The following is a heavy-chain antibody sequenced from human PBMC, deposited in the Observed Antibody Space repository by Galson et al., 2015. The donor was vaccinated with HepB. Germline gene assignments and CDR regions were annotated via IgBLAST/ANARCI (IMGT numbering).Heavy chain of an antibody. D-gene: IGHD1-14*01. CDR1: GFSFNTYA. Sequence: SLRLSCAASGFSFNTYAMSWVRQAPGKGLEWVAVIPYDGSNKYYADSVKGRFTISRDNSKNTLYLQMNSLRAEDTAVYYCARGDRKYYYYGMDVWGQGTTVTVSS. J-gene: IGHJ6*02. CDR2: IPYDGSNK. CDR3: ARGDRKYYYYGMDV. V-gene: IGHV3-30*04.